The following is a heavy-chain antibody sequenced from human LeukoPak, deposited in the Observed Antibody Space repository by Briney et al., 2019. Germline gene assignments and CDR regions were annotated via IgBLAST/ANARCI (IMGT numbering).Heavy chain of an antibody. V-gene: IGHV3-30*18. J-gene: IGHJ5*02. CDR1: GFSFSNYG. D-gene: IGHD2-2*01. CDR3: AKDTVVYGSWYNWFDA. Sequence: GRSLRLSCAASGFSFSNYGMHWVRQAPGKGLEWVAVISYDGSNKYYADSVKGRFTISRDDSKNTLYLHMNSLRAEDTAIYYCAKDTVVYGSWYNWFDAWGQGTLVTVSS. CDR2: ISYDGSNK.